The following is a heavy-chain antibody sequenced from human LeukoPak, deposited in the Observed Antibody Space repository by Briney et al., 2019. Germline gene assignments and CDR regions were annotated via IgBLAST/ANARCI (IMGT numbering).Heavy chain of an antibody. CDR3: ARDLNWETY. CDR2: IKQDGSKK. D-gene: IGHD7-27*01. Sequence: PGGSLRLSCAASGFTFTNYWMSWVRQAPGKGLEWVANIKQDGSKKYYVDTVKGRFSISRDNAKNSLYLQMSSLRAEDTAVYYCARDLNWETYWGQGTLVSVSS. J-gene: IGHJ4*02. V-gene: IGHV3-7*01. CDR1: GFTFTNYW.